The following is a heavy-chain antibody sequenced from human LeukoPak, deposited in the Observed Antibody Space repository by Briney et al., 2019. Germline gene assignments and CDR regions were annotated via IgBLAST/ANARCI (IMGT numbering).Heavy chain of an antibody. Sequence: SETLSLTCAVSGGSISSSNWWSWVRQPPGKGLGWIGEIYHSGSTNYNPSLKSRVTISVDKSKNQFSLKLSSVTAADTAVYYCARNRIVVVPAAISYYYYYGMDVWGQGTTVTVSS. J-gene: IGHJ6*02. V-gene: IGHV4-4*02. CDR3: ARNRIVVVPAAISYYYYYGMDV. CDR1: GGSISSSNW. CDR2: IYHSGST. D-gene: IGHD2-2*01.